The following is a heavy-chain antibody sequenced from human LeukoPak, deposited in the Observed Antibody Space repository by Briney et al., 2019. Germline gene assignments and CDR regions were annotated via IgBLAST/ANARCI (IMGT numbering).Heavy chain of an antibody. V-gene: IGHV4-39*01. D-gene: IGHD6-25*01. CDR1: GGSISSSSYY. Sequence: SXTLSLTCTVSGGSISSSSYYWGWIRQPPGKGLEWIGSIYYSGSTYYNPSLKSRVTISVDTSKNQFSLKLSSVTAADTAVYYCASGLFYMDVWGKGTTVTVSS. J-gene: IGHJ6*03. CDR3: ASGLFYMDV. CDR2: IYYSGST.